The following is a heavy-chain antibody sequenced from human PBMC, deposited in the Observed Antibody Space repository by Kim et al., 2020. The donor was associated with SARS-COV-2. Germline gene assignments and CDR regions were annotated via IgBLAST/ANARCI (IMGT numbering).Heavy chain of an antibody. CDR2: INPNSGGT. CDR3: ARNFIAAAGTLSDYYYYGMDV. Sequence: ASVKVSCKASGYTFTGYYMHWVRQAPGQGLEWMGWINPNSGGTNYAQKFQGWVTMTRDTSISTAYMELSRLRSDDTAVYYCARNFIAAAGTLSDYYYYGMDVWGQGTTVTVSS. J-gene: IGHJ6*02. V-gene: IGHV1-2*04. CDR1: GYTFTGYY. D-gene: IGHD6-13*01.